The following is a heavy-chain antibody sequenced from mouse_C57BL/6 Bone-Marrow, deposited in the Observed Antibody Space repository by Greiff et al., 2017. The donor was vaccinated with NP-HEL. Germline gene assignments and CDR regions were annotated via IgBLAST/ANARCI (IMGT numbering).Heavy chain of an antibody. CDR3: ARPSLILLPYAMDY. CDR2: IHPNSGST. D-gene: IGHD1-1*01. Sequence: VQLQQPGAELVKPGASVKLSCKASGYTFTSYWMHWVKQRPGQGLEWIGMIHPNSGSTNYNEKFKSKATLTVDKSSSTAYMQLSSLTSEDSAVYYCARPSLILLPYAMDYWGQGTSVTVSS. J-gene: IGHJ4*01. V-gene: IGHV1-64*01. CDR1: GYTFTSYW.